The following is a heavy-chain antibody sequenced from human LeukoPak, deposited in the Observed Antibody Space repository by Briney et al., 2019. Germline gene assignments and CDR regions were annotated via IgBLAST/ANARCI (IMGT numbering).Heavy chain of an antibody. V-gene: IGHV4-30-2*01. CDR3: ARGPSSSWAYYYMDV. D-gene: IGHD6-13*01. J-gene: IGHJ6*03. CDR1: GGSISSSSYY. CDR2: IYHSGST. Sequence: SETLSLTCTVSGGSISSSSYYWSWIRQPPGKGLEWIGYIYHSGSTYYNPSLKSRVTISVDRSKNQFSLKLSSVTAADTAVYYCARGPSSSWAYYYMDVWGKGTTVTVSS.